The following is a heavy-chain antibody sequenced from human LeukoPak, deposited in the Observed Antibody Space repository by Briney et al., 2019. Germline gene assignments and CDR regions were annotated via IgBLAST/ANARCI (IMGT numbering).Heavy chain of an antibody. J-gene: IGHJ3*02. Sequence: ASVKVSCKASGYTFTGYYMHWVRQAPGQGLEWMGWINPNSGGTNYAQKFQGRVTMPRDTSISTAYMELSRLRSDDTAVYYCARVPVYYDFWSGYSREGAFDIWGQGTMVTVSS. V-gene: IGHV1-2*02. CDR3: ARVPVYYDFWSGYSREGAFDI. D-gene: IGHD3-3*01. CDR1: GYTFTGYY. CDR2: INPNSGGT.